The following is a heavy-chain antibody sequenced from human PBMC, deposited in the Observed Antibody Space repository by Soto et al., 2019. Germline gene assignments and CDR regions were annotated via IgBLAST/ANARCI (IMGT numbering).Heavy chain of an antibody. CDR1: GFSLTTPGLG. D-gene: IGHD1-1*01. V-gene: IGHV2-5*01. CDR2: VYWHDDK. Sequence: QITLKHSGPTLVKPTQTLTLTCTVSGFSLTTPGLGVGWIRQPPGKALEWLTLVYWHDDKRYSSSLRDRLTIARDTSNNQVVLSMTNMDPEDSATYYCVRLMSKDTTGYFDYWGQGILVTVSS. J-gene: IGHJ4*02. CDR3: VRLMSKDTTGYFDY.